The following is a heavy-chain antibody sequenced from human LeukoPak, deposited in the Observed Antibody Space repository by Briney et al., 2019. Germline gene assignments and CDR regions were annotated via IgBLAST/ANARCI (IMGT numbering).Heavy chain of an antibody. D-gene: IGHD5-12*01. CDR1: GDSITDDY. J-gene: IGHJ4*02. V-gene: IGHV4-59*01. CDR2: IYYSGRT. CDR3: ARLGGYDSDY. Sequence: SETLSLTCTVSGDSITDDYWSWIRQPPGKGLEWIGYIYYSGRTTYNPSLKSPVSLSIDTSKNQFSLELTSVTAADTAVYYCARLGGYDSDYWGQGTLVTVSS.